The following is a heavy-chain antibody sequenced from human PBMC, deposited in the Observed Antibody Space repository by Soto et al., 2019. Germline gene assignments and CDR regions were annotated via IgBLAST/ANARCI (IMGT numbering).Heavy chain of an antibody. CDR2: IYHSGST. D-gene: IGHD6-19*01. CDR3: ASAGGLGAVAADY. V-gene: IGHV4-30-2*01. CDR1: GGSISSGGYS. Sequence: QLQLQESGSGLVKPSQTLSLTCAVSGGSISSGGYSWSWIRQPPGKGLEWIGYIYHSGSTYSNPSLKSRVTISVDRSKNQFSLKLSSVTAADTAGYYCASAGGLGAVAADYGGQGTLVTVSS. J-gene: IGHJ4*02.